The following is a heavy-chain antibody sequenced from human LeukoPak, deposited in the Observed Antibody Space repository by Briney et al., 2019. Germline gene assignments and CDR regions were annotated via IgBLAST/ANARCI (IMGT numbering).Heavy chain of an antibody. V-gene: IGHV3-33*01. D-gene: IGHD3-22*01. J-gene: IGHJ4*02. Sequence: PGGSLRLSCVASGFTFSSYGMHWVRQAPGKGLEWVAVIWYDGSNKYYADSVKGRFTISRDNSKNTLYLQMNSLRAEDTAVYYCARGETDSSGYYFPNWGQGTLVTVSS. CDR3: ARGETDSSGYYFPN. CDR1: GFTFSSYG. CDR2: IWYDGSNK.